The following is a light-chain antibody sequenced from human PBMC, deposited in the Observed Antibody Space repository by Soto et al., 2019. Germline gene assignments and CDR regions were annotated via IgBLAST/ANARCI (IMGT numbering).Light chain of an antibody. CDR3: QQYASSPLA. CDR1: QNVARNY. Sequence: EILLTQSPGTLSLSPGERATLSCRASQNVARNYLAWYQQRPGQAPRLLIYDASTRATGIPDRFSGSGSGADFTLTISRLEPEDFAVYFCQQYASSPLAFGGGTKVDI. V-gene: IGKV3-20*01. J-gene: IGKJ4*01. CDR2: DAS.